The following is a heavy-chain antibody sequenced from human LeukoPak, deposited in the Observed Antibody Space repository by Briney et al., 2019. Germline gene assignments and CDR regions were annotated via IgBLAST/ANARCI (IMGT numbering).Heavy chain of an antibody. CDR1: GGSISSGSYY. D-gene: IGHD1-1*01. CDR2: IYTSGST. J-gene: IGHJ3*02. Sequence: SETLSLTCTVSGGSISSGSYYWSWIPQPAGKGLEWIGRIYTSGSTNYNPSLKSRVTISVDTSKNQFSLKLSSVTAADTAVYYCARVRTVYAFDIWGQGTMVTVSS. CDR3: ARVRTVYAFDI. V-gene: IGHV4-61*02.